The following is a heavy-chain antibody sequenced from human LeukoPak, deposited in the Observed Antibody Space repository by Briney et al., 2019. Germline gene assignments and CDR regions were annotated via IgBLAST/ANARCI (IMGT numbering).Heavy chain of an antibody. Sequence: SVKVSCKAPGGTFSSYAISWVRQAPGQGLKWMGGIIPIFGTANYARKFQGRVTITTDESTSAAYMELSSLRSDDSAVYYCARSAGPVVVPAAIGASGYYYYMDVWDKGTTVTVSS. J-gene: IGHJ6*03. D-gene: IGHD2-2*02. CDR2: IIPIFGTA. V-gene: IGHV1-69*05. CDR3: ARSAGPVVVPAAIGASGYYYYMDV. CDR1: GGTFSSYA.